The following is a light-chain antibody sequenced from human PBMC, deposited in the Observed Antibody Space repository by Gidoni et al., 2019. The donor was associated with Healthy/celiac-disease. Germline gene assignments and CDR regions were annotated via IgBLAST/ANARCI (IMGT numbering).Light chain of an antibody. CDR3: NSRDSSGNQVV. V-gene: IGLV3-19*01. CDR1: SLRSYY. Sequence: SSELTQDPAVYVALGQTVRITCQGDSLRSYYASWYQQKPGQAPVLVIYGKNNRPSGIPDRFSGSSSGNTASLTITGAQAEDEADYYCNSRDSSGNQVVFGGGTKLTVL. CDR2: GKN. J-gene: IGLJ2*01.